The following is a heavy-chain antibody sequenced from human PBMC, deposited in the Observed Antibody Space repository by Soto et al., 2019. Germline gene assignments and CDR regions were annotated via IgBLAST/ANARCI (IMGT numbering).Heavy chain of an antibody. V-gene: IGHV1-18*01. CDR2: ISAYNGNT. Sequence: ASVKVSCKASGYTFTSYGISWVRQAPGQGLEWMGWISAYNGNTNYAQKLQGRVTMTTDTSTSTAYMELRSLRSDDTAVYYCAKCHDFYGSGSYYNGPSYYYYCMDGWGQGTTVTVSS. CDR3: AKCHDFYGSGSYYNGPSYYYYCMDG. CDR1: GYTFTSYG. J-gene: IGHJ6*02. D-gene: IGHD3-10*01.